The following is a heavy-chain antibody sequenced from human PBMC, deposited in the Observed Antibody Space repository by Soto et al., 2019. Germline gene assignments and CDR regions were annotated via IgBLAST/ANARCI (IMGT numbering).Heavy chain of an antibody. Sequence: PGGSRRHSCAAFGFTFSRYIMNWVRQAPGKGLEWVSSISSSSSYIYYADSVKGRFTISRDNAKNSLYLQMNSLRAEDTAVYYCASLVVVAAKTDFDYWGQGTLVTVSS. CDR1: GFTFSRYI. D-gene: IGHD2-15*01. CDR2: ISSSSSYI. CDR3: ASLVVVAAKTDFDY. V-gene: IGHV3-21*01. J-gene: IGHJ4*02.